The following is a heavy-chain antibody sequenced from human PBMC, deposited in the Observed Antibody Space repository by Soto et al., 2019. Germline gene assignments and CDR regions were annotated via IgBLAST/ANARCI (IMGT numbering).Heavy chain of an antibody. CDR1: GGTVASSHW. Sequence: SETLSLTCGVSGGTVASSHWWSWVRQSPGGGLEWIGNVYHTGDTNFNPSLQSRVTISVDRSNNQFSLRLNSLTAADTAVYFCAREIVTAGGNNYFDPWGPGTLVTVSS. D-gene: IGHD2-21*02. J-gene: IGHJ5*02. V-gene: IGHV4-4*02. CDR2: VYHTGDT. CDR3: AREIVTAGGNNYFDP.